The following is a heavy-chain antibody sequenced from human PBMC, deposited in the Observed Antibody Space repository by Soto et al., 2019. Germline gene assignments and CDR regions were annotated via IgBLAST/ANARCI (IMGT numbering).Heavy chain of an antibody. D-gene: IGHD2-15*01. J-gene: IGHJ5*02. CDR1: GPSVPSNTAA. Sequence: PSHSLSRNCAISGPSVPSNTAASNSCTVSPSRGLERLGMTYYRDNGRRDYAVSVKSRITVNPNTSKNHFSLQLNSVTPDDTAVYYCARRVGGSGFDLWGQGTLVNVYS. CDR3: ARRVGGSGFDL. CDR2: TYYRDNGRR. V-gene: IGHV6-1*01.